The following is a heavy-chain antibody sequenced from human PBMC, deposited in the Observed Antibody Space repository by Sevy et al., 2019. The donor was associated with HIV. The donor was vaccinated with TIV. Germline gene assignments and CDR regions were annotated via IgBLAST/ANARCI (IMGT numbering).Heavy chain of an antibody. CDR3: AKDFTGYNGMDV. Sequence: SLRLSCAVSGIIFTTSGMHWVRQAPGKGLEWVAVISYDGRNKFYGDSVKGRFTISRDNSKNILYLQMNSLRVEDTAVYYCAKDFTGYNGMDVWGQGTMVTVSS. CDR1: GIIFTTSG. CDR2: ISYDGRNK. D-gene: IGHD3-9*01. J-gene: IGHJ6*02. V-gene: IGHV3-30*18.